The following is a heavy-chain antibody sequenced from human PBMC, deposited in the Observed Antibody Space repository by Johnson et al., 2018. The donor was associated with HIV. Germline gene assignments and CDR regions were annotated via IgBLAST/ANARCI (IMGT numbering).Heavy chain of an antibody. CDR1: GFTFDDYG. Sequence: MQLVESGGGVIRPGGSLRLYCAASGFTFDDYGVSWVRQAPGKGLEWVSGINWNGDSTDYADSVKGRFTISRDNAKNSLFLQMNSLRAEDTALYYCARVSDDYGGNPAAWGAFDIWGQGTMVTVSS. D-gene: IGHD4-23*01. CDR3: ARVSDDYGGNPAAWGAFDI. CDR2: INWNGDST. J-gene: IGHJ3*02. V-gene: IGHV3-20*04.